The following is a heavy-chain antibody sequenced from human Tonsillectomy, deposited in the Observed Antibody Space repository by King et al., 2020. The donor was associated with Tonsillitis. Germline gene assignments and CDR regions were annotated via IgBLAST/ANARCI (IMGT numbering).Heavy chain of an antibody. Sequence: QLVQSGAEVRKPGSSVKVSCKASGGTFSSYAISWVRQAPGQGLEWMGRIIPMLDITNYAQKFQGRVTITGDKSTSTAYMELSSLRSEDTAVYFCARAGRGYSYGFWGQGTLVTVSS. CDR1: GGTFSSYA. CDR3: ARAGRGYSYGF. J-gene: IGHJ4*02. D-gene: IGHD5-18*01. V-gene: IGHV1-69*04. CDR2: IIPMLDIT.